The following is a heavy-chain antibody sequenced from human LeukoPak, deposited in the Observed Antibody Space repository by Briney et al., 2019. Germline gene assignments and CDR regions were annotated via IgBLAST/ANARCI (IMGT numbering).Heavy chain of an antibody. CDR3: ARVDYYDSSGYPYYFDY. Sequence: ASVKVSCKASGHTFTGYYMHWVRQAPGQGLEWMGWINPNSGGTNYAQKFQGRVTMTRDTSISTAYMELSRLRSDDTAVYYCARVDYYDSSGYPYYFDYWGQGTLVTVSS. J-gene: IGHJ4*02. CDR2: INPNSGGT. CDR1: GHTFTGYY. D-gene: IGHD3-22*01. V-gene: IGHV1-2*02.